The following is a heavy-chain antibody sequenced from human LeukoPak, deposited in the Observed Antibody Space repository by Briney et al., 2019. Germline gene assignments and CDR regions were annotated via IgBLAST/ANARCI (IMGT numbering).Heavy chain of an antibody. V-gene: IGHV4-4*07. J-gene: IGHJ5*02. D-gene: IGHD6-19*01. CDR2: IYTSGTT. CDR3: ARGGSGWYPSGFDP. Sequence: SQTLSLTCTVSGGPISSYYWSWIRQPAGKGLEWIGRIYTSGTTNYNPSLKSRVTMSVDTSKNQFSLKLSSVTAADTAVYYCARGGSGWYPSGFDPWGQGTLVTVSS. CDR1: GGPISSYY.